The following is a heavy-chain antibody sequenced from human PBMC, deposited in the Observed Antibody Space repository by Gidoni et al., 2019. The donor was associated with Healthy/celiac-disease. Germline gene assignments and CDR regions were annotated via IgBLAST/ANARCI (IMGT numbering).Heavy chain of an antibody. V-gene: IGHV3-21*01. CDR1: GFTFSSYS. CDR2: SSSSSSYI. J-gene: IGHJ4*02. Sequence: VQLVESGGGLFKPGGSLRPSCAASGFTFSSYSMNWVRQAPGKGLEWVSSSSSSSSYIYDADSVKGRFTISRDNAKNSLYLQMNSLRAEDTAVYYCARDFTIFGVADYWGQGTLVTVSS. CDR3: ARDFTIFGVADY. D-gene: IGHD3-3*01.